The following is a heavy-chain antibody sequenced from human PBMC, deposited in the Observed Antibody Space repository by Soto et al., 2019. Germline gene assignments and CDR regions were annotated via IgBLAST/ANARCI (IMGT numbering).Heavy chain of an antibody. CDR2: ISSSSSTI. D-gene: IGHD1-26*01. CDR3: ARDKVDPGLYYYYGMDV. V-gene: IGHV3-48*02. J-gene: IGHJ6*02. Sequence: PGGSLGLSCAASGFTFSSYSMNWVRQAPGKGLEGGSYISSSSSTIYYADAVKGRVTISRDNAKNSLYLQMNSRRDEDTAVYYCARDKVDPGLYYYYGMDVWGQGT. CDR1: GFTFSSYS.